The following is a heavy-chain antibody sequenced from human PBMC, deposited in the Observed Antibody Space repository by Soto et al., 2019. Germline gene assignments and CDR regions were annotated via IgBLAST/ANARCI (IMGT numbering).Heavy chain of an antibody. D-gene: IGHD3-3*01. CDR2: ISYDGSNK. J-gene: IGHJ4*02. V-gene: IGHV3-30-3*01. CDR3: ARDQFTIFGVVTYYFDY. CDR1: GFTFSSYA. Sequence: GGSLRLSCAASGFTFSSYAMHWVRQAPGKGLEWVAVISYDGSNKYYADSVKGRFTISRDNSKNTLYLQMNSLRAEDTAVYYCARDQFTIFGVVTYYFDYWGQGTLVTVSS.